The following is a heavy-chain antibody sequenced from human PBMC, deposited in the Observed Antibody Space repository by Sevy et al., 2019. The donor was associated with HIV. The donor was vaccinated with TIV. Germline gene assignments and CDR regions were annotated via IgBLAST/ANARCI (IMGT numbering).Heavy chain of an antibody. J-gene: IGHJ5*02. CDR1: GYTFTSYG. CDR3: ARWGITFGGVIVNWFDP. CDR2: ISAYNGNT. V-gene: IGHV1-18*04. Sequence: ASVKVSCKASGYTFTSYGISWVRQAPGQGLEWMGWISAYNGNTNYAQKLQGRVTMTTDTSTSTAYMELRSLRSDDTAVYHCARWGITFGGVIVNWFDPWGQGTLVTVSS. D-gene: IGHD3-16*02.